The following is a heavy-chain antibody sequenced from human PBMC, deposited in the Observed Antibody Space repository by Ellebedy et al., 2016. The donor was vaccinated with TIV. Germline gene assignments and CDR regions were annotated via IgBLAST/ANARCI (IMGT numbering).Heavy chain of an antibody. V-gene: IGHV4-59*12. CDR1: GGSMSTYY. D-gene: IGHD3-10*01. CDR2: SDYSGST. Sequence: MPSETLSLTCTLSGGSMSTYYWTWIRQPPGKGLEWIGFSDYSGSTNYNASLKGRVEISIDKSTNQFSLKLTSVTAADTAVYFCARGGSTVRGVIGYWGQGTLVTVSS. CDR3: ARGGSTVRGVIGY. J-gene: IGHJ4*02.